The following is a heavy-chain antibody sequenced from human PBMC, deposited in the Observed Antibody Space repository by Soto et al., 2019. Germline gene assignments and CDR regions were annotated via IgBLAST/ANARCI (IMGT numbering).Heavy chain of an antibody. Sequence: QLQLQESGPGLVKPSETLSLTCSLSGGSISSTFYYWGWIRHPPGKGLEWIGSIYYSGTTFYNASLKGRVNISVDTSKTQFSLRLTSVTATDTAVYFCARQKWEQPKWFDPWGQGTLVTVSS. CDR2: IYYSGTT. CDR3: ARQKWEQPKWFDP. CDR1: GGSISSTFYY. D-gene: IGHD1-26*01. V-gene: IGHV4-39*01. J-gene: IGHJ5*02.